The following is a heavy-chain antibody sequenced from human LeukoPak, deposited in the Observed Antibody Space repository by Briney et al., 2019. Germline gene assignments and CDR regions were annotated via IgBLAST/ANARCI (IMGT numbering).Heavy chain of an antibody. Sequence: GASVKVSCKASGYTFTGYYMHWVRQAPGQGLEWMGWINPNSGGTNYAQKFQGRVTMTRDTSISTAYMELSRLRSDDTAVYYCARGSYLEWPSYYYMDVWGKGTTVTVSS. CDR3: ARGSYLEWPSYYYMDV. CDR2: INPNSGGT. J-gene: IGHJ6*03. V-gene: IGHV1-2*02. CDR1: GYTFTGYY. D-gene: IGHD3-3*01.